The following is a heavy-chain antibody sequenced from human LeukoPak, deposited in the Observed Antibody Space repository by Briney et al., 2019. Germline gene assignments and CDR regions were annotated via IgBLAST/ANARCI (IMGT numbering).Heavy chain of an antibody. J-gene: IGHJ4*02. V-gene: IGHV3-23*01. CDR3: AKRGVVIRVILVGFHKEAYYFDS. D-gene: IGHD3-22*01. Sequence: RLGGSLRLSCAVSGITLSNYGMTWVRQAPGKGLEWVAGIGDSGDSTNYADSVKGWFTISRDNSKNTLYLQMNSLRAEDTAVYFCAKRGVVIRVILVGFHKEAYYFDSWGQGALVTVSS. CDR1: GITLSNYG. CDR2: IGDSGDST.